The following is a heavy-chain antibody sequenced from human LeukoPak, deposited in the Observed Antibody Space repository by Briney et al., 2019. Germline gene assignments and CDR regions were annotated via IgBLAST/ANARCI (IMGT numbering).Heavy chain of an antibody. V-gene: IGHV3-30*18. J-gene: IGHJ6*03. CDR1: GFTFSSYG. CDR3: AKGGFWKDYYYYYMDV. Sequence: GRSLRLSCAASGFTFSSYGMHWVRQAPGKGLEWVAVIWYGGSNKYYADSVKGRFTISRDNSKNTLYLQMNSLRAEDTAVYYCAKGGFWKDYYYYYMDVWGKGTTVTVSS. D-gene: IGHD3-3*01. CDR2: IWYGGSNK.